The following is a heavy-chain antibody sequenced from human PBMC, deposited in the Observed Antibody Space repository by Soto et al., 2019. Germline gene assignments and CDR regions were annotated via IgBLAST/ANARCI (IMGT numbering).Heavy chain of an antibody. Sequence: QVQLVQSGAEVKKPGASVKVSCKASGYTFTSYGVSWVRQAPGQGLEWMGWISGYNGNTNYAQKLQGRVTMTTDTSTSTAYMELRSLRSDDTAVYYCARAVKDSFGSGSPFYDGMDVWGEWIAATVCS. V-gene: IGHV1-18*04. J-gene: IGHJ6*04. CDR3: ARAVKDSFGSGSPFYDGMDV. CDR1: GYTFTSYG. CDR2: ISGYNGNT. D-gene: IGHD3-10*01.